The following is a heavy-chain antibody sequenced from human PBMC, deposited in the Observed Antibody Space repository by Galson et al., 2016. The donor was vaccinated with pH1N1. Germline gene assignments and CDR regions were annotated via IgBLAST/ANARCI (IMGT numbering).Heavy chain of an antibody. V-gene: IGHV4-39*01. CDR2: IYYTGST. CDR1: GGSISNSSYY. J-gene: IGHJ5*01. Sequence: ETLSLTCTVSGGSISNSSYYWGWIRPPPGKGLVWIGRIYYTGSTYYKPSLKSRYIISVDTSQNQFSRKRTSVTAADTAVYYCARQGDFVWFDSWGQGTLVTVSS. D-gene: IGHD2-21*02. CDR3: ARQGDFVWFDS.